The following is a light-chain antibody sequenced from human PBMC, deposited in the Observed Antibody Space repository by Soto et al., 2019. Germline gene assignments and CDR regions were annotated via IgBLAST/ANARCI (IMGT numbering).Light chain of an antibody. CDR2: AAS. Sequence: DIQMTQSPSSLSASVGARVPITCRASQSISSYLNWYQQKPGKAPKLLIYAASSLQSGVPSRFSGSGSGTDFTLTISSLEPEDFAVYYCQQRSNWPITFGQGTRLEIK. CDR3: QQRSNWPIT. CDR1: QSISSY. J-gene: IGKJ5*01. V-gene: IGKV1-39*01.